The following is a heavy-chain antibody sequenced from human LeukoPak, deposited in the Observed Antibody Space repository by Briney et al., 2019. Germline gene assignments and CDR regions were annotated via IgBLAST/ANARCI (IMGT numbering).Heavy chain of an antibody. D-gene: IGHD4-17*01. CDR2: IYYSGST. CDR3: ARLGDYGDYAAFDY. V-gene: IGHV4-61*01. J-gene: IGHJ4*02. Sequence: SETLSLTCTVSGYSISSGYYWSWIRQPPGKGLEWIGYIYYSGSTNYNPSLKSRVTISVDTSKNQFSLKLSSVTAADTAVYYCARLGDYGDYAAFDYWGQGTLVTVSS. CDR1: GYSISSGYY.